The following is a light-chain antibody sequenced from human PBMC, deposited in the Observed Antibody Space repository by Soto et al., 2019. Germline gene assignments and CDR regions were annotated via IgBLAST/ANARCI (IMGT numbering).Light chain of an antibody. J-gene: IGKJ1*01. CDR3: QQSYSTPRT. CDR1: QSNSNY. Sequence: DIQMTQSPSSLSASVGDRVTITCRAIQSNSNYLDRDHQKPGNAPKLLVYAASSLQSGVPSRFSGCGSGTAFTLTISRLQPEEFSTYYCQQSYSTPRTFGQGTKVEIK. V-gene: IGKV1-39*01. CDR2: AAS.